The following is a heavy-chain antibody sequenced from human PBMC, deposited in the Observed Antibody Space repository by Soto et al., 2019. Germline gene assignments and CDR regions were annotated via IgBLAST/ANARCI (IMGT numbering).Heavy chain of an antibody. V-gene: IGHV4-39*01. CDR2: IHHDGST. Sequence: SETLSLTCTVSGGSISSDNSYWGWIRQPPGKGLEWIGSIHHDGSTYQNPSLKGRVTISVDTSKNQFSLKLGSVTAADTAVYYCANSDYGDYFFDYWGQGTLVTVSS. D-gene: IGHD4-17*01. CDR1: GGSISSDNSY. J-gene: IGHJ4*02. CDR3: ANSDYGDYFFDY.